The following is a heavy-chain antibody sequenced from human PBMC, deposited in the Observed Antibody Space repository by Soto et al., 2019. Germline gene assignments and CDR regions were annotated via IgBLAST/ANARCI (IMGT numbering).Heavy chain of an antibody. J-gene: IGHJ6*03. V-gene: IGHV4-31*03. CDR1: GGSISSGGYY. CDR3: ARDAPVQRRYYYNMDI. D-gene: IGHD5-18*01. Sequence: QVQLQESGPGLVKPSQTLSLTCTVSGGSISSGGYYWSWIRQHPGKGLEWIGYIYYSGTTYYNPSVKSRVTISLDTSKNQFSLKLSSVTAADTAVYYCARDAPVQRRYYYNMDIWGKGTTVTFSS. CDR2: IYYSGTT.